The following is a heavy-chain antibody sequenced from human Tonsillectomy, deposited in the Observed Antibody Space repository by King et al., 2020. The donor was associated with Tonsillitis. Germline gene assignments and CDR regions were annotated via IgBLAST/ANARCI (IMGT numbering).Heavy chain of an antibody. J-gene: IGHJ6*02. D-gene: IGHD4-17*01. CDR2: ISSSSSYI. CDR3: ARDLEDLYGDYGHYYYYYGMDV. Sequence: VQLVESGGGLVKPGGSLRLSCAASGFTFSSYSMNWVRQAPGKGLEWVSSISSSSSYIYYADSVKGRFTISRDNAKNSLYLQMNSLRAEDTAVYYCARDLEDLYGDYGHYYYYYGMDVWGQGTTVTVSS. CDR1: GFTFSSYS. V-gene: IGHV3-21*01.